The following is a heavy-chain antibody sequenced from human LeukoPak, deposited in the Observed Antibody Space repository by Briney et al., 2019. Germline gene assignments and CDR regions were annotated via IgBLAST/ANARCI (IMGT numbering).Heavy chain of an antibody. D-gene: IGHD3-3*01. CDR2: IYTSGST. J-gene: IGHJ6*03. CDR1: GGSISSYY. V-gene: IGHV4-4*07. CDR3: ARASYYDFWSGYSNYYYYYMDV. Sequence: PSETLSLTCTVSGGSISSYYWSWIRQPAGKGLEWIGRIYTSGSTNYNPSLKSRVTMSVDTSKNQFSLKLSSVTAADTAVYYCARASYYDFWSGYSNYYYYYMDVWGKGTTATVSS.